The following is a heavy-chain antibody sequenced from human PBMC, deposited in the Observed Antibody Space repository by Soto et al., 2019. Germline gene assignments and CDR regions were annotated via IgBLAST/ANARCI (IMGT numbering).Heavy chain of an antibody. Sequence: SETLSLTCSVPGGAISSYYWSWVRQPAGKGLEWIGRVFSSGSTNYNASLKSRVSMSIDTSKNEVSLTLRSVTAADPAVYYWARVAFSYFGMDVWGPGTTVTVSS. CDR2: VFSSGST. V-gene: IGHV4-4*07. CDR1: GGAISSYY. J-gene: IGHJ6*02. D-gene: IGHD3-3*02. CDR3: ARVAFSYFGMDV.